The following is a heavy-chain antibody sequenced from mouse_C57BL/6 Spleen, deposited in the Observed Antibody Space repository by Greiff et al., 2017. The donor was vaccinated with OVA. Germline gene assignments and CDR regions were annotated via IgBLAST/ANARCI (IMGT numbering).Heavy chain of an antibody. CDR3: ARGVRPPYYYAMDY. CDR2: ISSGSSTI. Sequence: EVKLMESGGGLVKPGGSLKLSCAASGFTFSDYGMHWVRQAPEKGLEWVAYISSGSSTIYYADTVKGRFTISRDNAKNTLFLQMTSLRSEDTAMYYCARGVRPPYYYAMDYWGQGTSVTVSS. CDR1: GFTFSDYG. V-gene: IGHV5-17*01. J-gene: IGHJ4*01. D-gene: IGHD1-2*01.